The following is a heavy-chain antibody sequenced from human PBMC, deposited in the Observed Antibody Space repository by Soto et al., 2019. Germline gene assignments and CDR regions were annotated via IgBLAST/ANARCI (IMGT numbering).Heavy chain of an antibody. D-gene: IGHD1-26*01. CDR2: INSDGSST. V-gene: IGHV3-74*01. Sequence: SLRLSCAASGFTFSSYWIHWVRQAPGKGLVWVSRINSDGSSTSYADSVKGRFTISRDNAKNTLYLQMNSLRAEDTAVYYCAREFSAGSGMDVWGQGTTVTVSS. CDR3: AREFSAGSGMDV. J-gene: IGHJ6*02. CDR1: GFTFSSYW.